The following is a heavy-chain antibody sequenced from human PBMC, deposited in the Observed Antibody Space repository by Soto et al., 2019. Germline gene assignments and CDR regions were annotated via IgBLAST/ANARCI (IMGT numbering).Heavy chain of an antibody. CDR1: GFNLSHPW. D-gene: IGHD3-9*01. CDR2: IKSKTDGGTA. J-gene: IGHJ4*02. V-gene: IGHV3-15*01. CDR3: TTGIYYDILTGYHNVAY. Sequence: GGSLRLSCVASGFNLSHPWMTWVRQAAGKXLEWVGRIKSKTDGGTADYAAPVKGRATISRDDSKNTVYLQMSSLKTEDTAVYYCTTGIYYDILTGYHNVAYWGQGTLVTVSS.